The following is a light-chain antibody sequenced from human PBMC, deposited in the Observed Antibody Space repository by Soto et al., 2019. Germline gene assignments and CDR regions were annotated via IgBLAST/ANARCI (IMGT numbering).Light chain of an antibody. CDR1: QTTSGW. Sequence: EIQMTQSPSTLSASVGDRVTITCRASQTTSGWLAWYQQKPGKAPKLLIYKASILESVVPSRFSGSRSGTEFTLTISTLQPDDFATYYCQQCDTYPLAFGGGNKVEI. V-gene: IGKV1-5*03. J-gene: IGKJ4*01. CDR2: KAS. CDR3: QQCDTYPLA.